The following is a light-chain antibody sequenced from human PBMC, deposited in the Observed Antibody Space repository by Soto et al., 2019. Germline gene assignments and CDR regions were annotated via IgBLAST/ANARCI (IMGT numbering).Light chain of an antibody. CDR1: QSLGSY. CDR2: DTS. V-gene: IGKV3-11*01. Sequence: EIVLPQSPATLSLSPGERATLSCRASQSLGSYFAWFQQKHGQAPSLLLYDTSNRASGIPDRFSGSGFGTDFTPTISSLDPEEFAVYYCQRRRGLPLTGDGGTKVEIK. CDR3: QRRRGLPLT. J-gene: IGKJ4*02.